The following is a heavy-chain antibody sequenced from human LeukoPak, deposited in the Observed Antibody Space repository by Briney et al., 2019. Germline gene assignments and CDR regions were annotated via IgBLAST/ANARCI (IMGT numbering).Heavy chain of an antibody. Sequence: GGSLRLSCAASGFTFSSYWMHWVRQAPGKGLVWVSRINTDGSSTSYADSVKGRFTISRDNAKNSLYLQMNSLRAEDTAVYYCASSRSTFLAGTPDYWGQGTLVTVSS. D-gene: IGHD6-13*01. CDR3: ASSRSTFLAGTPDY. CDR2: INTDGSST. CDR1: GFTFSSYW. J-gene: IGHJ4*02. V-gene: IGHV3-74*01.